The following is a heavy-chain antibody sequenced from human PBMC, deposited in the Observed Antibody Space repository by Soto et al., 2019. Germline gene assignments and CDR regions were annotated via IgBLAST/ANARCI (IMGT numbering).Heavy chain of an antibody. J-gene: IGHJ4*02. V-gene: IGHV6-1*01. D-gene: IGHD6-13*01. CDR2: TKYRSKWYT. Sequence: SQTLSLTCAISGDSVSSNIAAWNWVRQSPSRGLEWLGRTKYRSKWYTDYATSVKSRITINPDTSKNQVSLQLNSVTPEDTAVYYCARESSSTWTYYFDFWGQGILVPVSS. CDR3: ARESSSTWTYYFDF. CDR1: GDSVSSNIAA.